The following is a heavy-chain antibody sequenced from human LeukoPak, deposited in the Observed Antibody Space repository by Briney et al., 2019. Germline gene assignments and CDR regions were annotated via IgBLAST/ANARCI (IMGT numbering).Heavy chain of an antibody. CDR3: ASRSGYGDEWFDP. J-gene: IGHJ5*02. CDR1: GYTFTGYY. D-gene: IGHD5-12*01. V-gene: IGHV1-2*02. Sequence: ASVKVSCKASGYTFTGYYMHWVRQAPGQGLEWMGGINPNSGGTNYAQKFQGRVTMTRDTSISTAYMELSSLRSEDTAVYYCASRSGYGDEWFDPWGQGTLVTVSS. CDR2: INPNSGGT.